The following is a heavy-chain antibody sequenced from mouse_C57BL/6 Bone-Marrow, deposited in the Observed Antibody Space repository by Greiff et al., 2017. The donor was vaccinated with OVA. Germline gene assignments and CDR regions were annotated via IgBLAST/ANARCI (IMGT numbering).Heavy chain of an antibody. CDR2: ISDGGSYT. V-gene: IGHV5-4*01. Sequence: EVQGVESGGGLVKPGGSLKLSCAASGFTFSSYAMSWVRQTPEKRLEWVATISDGGSYTYYPDNVKGRFTISRDNAKNNLYLQMSHLKSEDTAMYYCARDGGGYYYFDYWGQGTTLTVSS. CDR3: ARDGGGYYYFDY. CDR1: GFTFSSYA. D-gene: IGHD2-3*01. J-gene: IGHJ2*01.